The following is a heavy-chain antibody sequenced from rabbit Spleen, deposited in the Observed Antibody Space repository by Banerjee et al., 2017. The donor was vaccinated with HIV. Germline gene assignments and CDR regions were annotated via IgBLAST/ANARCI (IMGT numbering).Heavy chain of an antibody. CDR3: GREVGGVGWFFDL. CDR1: GVSLNDKDV. Sequence: LVESGGGLVKPEGSLTLTCKASGVSLNDKDVMCWVRQAPGKGLEWIGCINTGSSSAYYASWAKGRFTISKTSSTTVTLQMTSLTAADTATYFCGREVGGVGWFFDLWGPGTLVTVS. D-gene: IGHD4-2*01. CDR2: INTGSSSA. J-gene: IGHJ4*01. V-gene: IGHV1S45*01.